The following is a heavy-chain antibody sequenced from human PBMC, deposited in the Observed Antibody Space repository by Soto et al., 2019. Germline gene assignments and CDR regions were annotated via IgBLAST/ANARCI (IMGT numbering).Heavy chain of an antibody. J-gene: IGHJ4*02. Sequence: SETLSLTCTVSGVSISSFYWSWIRQPAGKGLEFVGCIYSNEIVNYSPSLKSRVSMSLDPSKNQFSLKLRSVTAADTAVYFCATVSYVGGTDYWGQGALVTVSS. CDR1: GVSISSFY. CDR3: ATVSYVGGTDY. V-gene: IGHV4-4*07. CDR2: IYSNEIV. D-gene: IGHD5-18*01.